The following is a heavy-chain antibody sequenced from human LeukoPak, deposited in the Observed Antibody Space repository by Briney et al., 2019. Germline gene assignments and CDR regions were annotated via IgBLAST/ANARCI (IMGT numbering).Heavy chain of an antibody. CDR1: GGSFSGYY. J-gene: IGHJ6*02. CDR2: INHSGST. Sequence: PSETLSLTCAVYGGSFSGYYWSWIRQPPGKGLEWIGEINHSGSTNYNPSLKSRVTISVDTSKNQFSLKLSSVTAADTAVYYCASLPKTSRYLYHYGMDVWGQGTTVTVSS. D-gene: IGHD2-2*01. V-gene: IGHV4-34*01. CDR3: ASLPKTSRYLYHYGMDV.